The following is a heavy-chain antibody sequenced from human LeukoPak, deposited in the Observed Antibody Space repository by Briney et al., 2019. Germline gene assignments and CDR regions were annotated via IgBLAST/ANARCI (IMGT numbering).Heavy chain of an antibody. CDR2: INPSGGNT. V-gene: IGHV1-46*01. CDR3: ARALPHRRLMDTTMEQHWFDP. J-gene: IGHJ5*02. CDR1: GYTFTSYY. D-gene: IGHD5-18*01. Sequence: WASLKVSCKASGYTFTSYYMHWVRQAPRQGLEWMGIINPSGGNTNYAQKFQGRVTMTRDMSTSTVYMELSSLRSEDTAMYYCARALPHRRLMDTTMEQHWFDPWGQGTLVTVSS.